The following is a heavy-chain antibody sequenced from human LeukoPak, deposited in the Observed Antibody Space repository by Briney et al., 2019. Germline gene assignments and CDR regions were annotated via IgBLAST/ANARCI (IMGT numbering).Heavy chain of an antibody. CDR1: GYTFTGYY. V-gene: IGHV1-2*02. D-gene: IGHD3-22*01. Sequence: ASVKVSCKASGYTFTGYYMHWVRQAPGQGLEWMGWINPNSGGTNYAQKFQGRVTMTRDTSISTAYMELSRLRSDDTAVYYCARGQPKSYYDSSGYYGYYYYGMDVWGQGTTVTVSS. J-gene: IGHJ6*02. CDR3: ARGQPKSYYDSSGYYGYYYYGMDV. CDR2: INPNSGGT.